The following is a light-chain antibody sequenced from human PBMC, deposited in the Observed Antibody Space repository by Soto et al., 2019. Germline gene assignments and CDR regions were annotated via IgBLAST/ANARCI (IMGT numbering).Light chain of an antibody. CDR2: GAS. V-gene: IGKV3-15*01. CDR3: QQYDNWLRT. Sequence: EIVMTQSPATLSVSPGERATLSCRASQDISTNLAWYQLKPGQAPRLLIYGASTRATGIPARFSGSGSGTEFTLTISSLQSEDFAVYYCQQYDNWLRTFGQGTKVEIK. CDR1: QDISTN. J-gene: IGKJ1*01.